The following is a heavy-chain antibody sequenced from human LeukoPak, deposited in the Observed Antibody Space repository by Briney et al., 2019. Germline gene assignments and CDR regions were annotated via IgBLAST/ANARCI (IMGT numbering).Heavy chain of an antibody. J-gene: IGHJ4*02. V-gene: IGHV4-59*01. CDR1: GGSISSYY. CDR2: IYYSGST. CDR3: ARAGSVWDGDY. D-gene: IGHD6-19*01. Sequence: SETLSLTCTVSGGSISSYYWSWIRQPPGKGLEWIGYIYYSGSTNYNPSLKSRVTISVDTSKNQFSLKLSSVTAADTAVYYCARAGSVWDGDYWGQGTLVTVSS.